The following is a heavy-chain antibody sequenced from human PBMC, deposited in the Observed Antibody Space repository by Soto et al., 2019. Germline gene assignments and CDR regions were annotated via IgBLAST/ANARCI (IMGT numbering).Heavy chain of an antibody. Sequence: TLSLTCAVSGGSISSGGYSWSWIRQPPGKGLEWIGYIYHSGSTYYNPSLKSRVTISVDRSKNQFSLKLSSVTAADTAVYYCARVNYGGNSPNFDYWGQGTLVTVSS. CDR3: ARVNYGGNSPNFDY. D-gene: IGHD4-17*01. CDR2: IYHSGST. J-gene: IGHJ4*02. V-gene: IGHV4-30-2*01. CDR1: GGSISSGGYS.